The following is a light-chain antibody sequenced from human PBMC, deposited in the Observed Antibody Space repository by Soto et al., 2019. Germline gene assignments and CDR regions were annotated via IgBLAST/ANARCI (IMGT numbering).Light chain of an antibody. CDR3: QQYNNWPPLT. Sequence: EIVMTQSPATLSVSPGERATLSSSASQSVSSNFAWYQQKPGQAPRLLIYGASTRATGIPARFSGSGSGTEFTLTISSLQSEDFAVYYCQQYNNWPPLTFGGGTKVEIK. J-gene: IGKJ4*01. CDR1: QSVSSN. CDR2: GAS. V-gene: IGKV3-15*01.